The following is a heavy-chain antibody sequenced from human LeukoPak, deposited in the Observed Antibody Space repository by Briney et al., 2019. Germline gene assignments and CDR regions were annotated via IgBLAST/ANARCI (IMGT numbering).Heavy chain of an antibody. Sequence: SETLSLTCTVSGGSVSSYYWSWIRQPPGKGLEWIGYIYYSGSTNYNPSLKSRVTISVDTSKNQFSLKLSSVTAADTAVYYCAREIRPYGMDVWGQGTTVTVSS. J-gene: IGHJ6*02. CDR1: GGSVSSYY. CDR2: IYYSGST. V-gene: IGHV4-59*02. CDR3: AREIRPYGMDV.